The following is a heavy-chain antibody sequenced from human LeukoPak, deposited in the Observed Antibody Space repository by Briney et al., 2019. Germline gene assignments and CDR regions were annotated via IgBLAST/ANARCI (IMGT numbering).Heavy chain of an antibody. D-gene: IGHD2-2*01. CDR1: GFTFSSYS. CDR2: ISSSSSYI. CDR3: ARDRTSCLGCMDF. J-gene: IGHJ6*02. V-gene: IGHV3-21*01. Sequence: GGSLRLSCAASGFTFSSYSMNWVRQAPGKGLEWVSSISSSSSYIYYADSVKGRFTISRDNAKNSLYLQMNSLRAEDTAVYYCARDRTSCLGCMDFWGQGPTVTVSS.